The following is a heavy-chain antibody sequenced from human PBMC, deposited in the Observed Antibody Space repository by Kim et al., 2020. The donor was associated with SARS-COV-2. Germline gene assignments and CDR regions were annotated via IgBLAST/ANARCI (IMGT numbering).Heavy chain of an antibody. D-gene: IGHD4-4*01. V-gene: IGHV1-3*01. CDR2: T. CDR3: ARGLTTNYFDY. Sequence: TKDSQKSQGRVTLTRDKSAGTAYMELSSLRSEDTAVYYCARGLTTNYFDYWGQGTLVTVSS. J-gene: IGHJ4*02.